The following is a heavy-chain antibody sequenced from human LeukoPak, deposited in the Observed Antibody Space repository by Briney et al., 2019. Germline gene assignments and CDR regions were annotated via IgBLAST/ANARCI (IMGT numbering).Heavy chain of an antibody. V-gene: IGHV1-18*01. CDR1: GYTFTSYG. D-gene: IGHD6-13*01. CDR3: AKLIAAAGNAGVDIP. J-gene: IGHJ5*02. Sequence: GASVKVSCKASGYTFTSYGISWVRQAPGQGLEWMGWISAYNGNTNYAQKLQGRVTMTTDTSTSTAYMELRSLRSEDTAVYYCAKLIAAAGNAGVDIPWGQGTLVTVSS. CDR2: ISAYNGNT.